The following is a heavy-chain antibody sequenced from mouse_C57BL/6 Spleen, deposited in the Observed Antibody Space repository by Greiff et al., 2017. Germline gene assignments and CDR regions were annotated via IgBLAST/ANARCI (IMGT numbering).Heavy chain of an antibody. D-gene: IGHD2-1*01. V-gene: IGHV1-69*01. J-gene: IGHJ4*01. Sequence: QVQLQQPGAELVMPGASVKLSCKASGYTFPSYWMHWVKQRPGQGLEWIGEIDPSDSYTNYNQKFKGKSTLTVDKSSSTAYMQLSSLTSEDSAVYYCARYGNYSAMDYWGQGTSVTVSS. CDR3: ARYGNYSAMDY. CDR2: IDPSDSYT. CDR1: GYTFPSYW.